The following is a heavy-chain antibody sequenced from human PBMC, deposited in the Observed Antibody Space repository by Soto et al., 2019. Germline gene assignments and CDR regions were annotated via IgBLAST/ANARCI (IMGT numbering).Heavy chain of an antibody. CDR3: ARESHDILTGPPWVWYFDL. CDR2: INDRGSI. CDR1: GGSFSGYY. D-gene: IGHD3-9*01. J-gene: IGHJ2*01. Sequence: QVQLQQWGAGPLRPLETLSLTCGVSGGSFSGYYWAWIRQSPGKGLEWIGEINDRGSINYTPSLKSRVSTSVDTSKNHYSLTLRPVTAADTAVYYCARESHDILTGPPWVWYFDLWGRGTLVTVSS. V-gene: IGHV4-34*01.